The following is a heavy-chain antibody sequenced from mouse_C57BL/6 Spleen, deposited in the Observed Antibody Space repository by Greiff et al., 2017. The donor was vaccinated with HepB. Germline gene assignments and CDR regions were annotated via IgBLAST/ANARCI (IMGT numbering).Heavy chain of an antibody. Sequence: EVQLVESGGGLVKPGGSLKLSCAASGFTFSSYAMSWVRQTPEKRLEWVATISDGGSYTYYPDNVKGRLTISRDNAKNNLYLQMSHLKSEDTAMYYCARDPYDYDEAWFAYWGQGTLVTVSA. CDR2: ISDGGSYT. CDR3: ARDPYDYDEAWFAY. V-gene: IGHV5-4*01. J-gene: IGHJ3*01. CDR1: GFTFSSYA. D-gene: IGHD2-4*01.